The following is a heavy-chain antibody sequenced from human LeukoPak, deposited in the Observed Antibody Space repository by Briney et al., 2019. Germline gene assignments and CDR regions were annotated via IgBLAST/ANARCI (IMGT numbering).Heavy chain of an antibody. CDR1: GFTFSSYS. CDR2: ISSSSSYI. J-gene: IGHJ6*02. V-gene: IGHV3-21*01. Sequence: PGGSLRLSCAASGFTFSSYSMTWVRQAPGKGLEWVSCISSSSSYIYYADSVEGRFTVSRDNAKNSLYLQMNSLRAEDTAVYYCARDGLELREYYYYTMDVWGQGTTVTVSS. CDR3: ARDGLELREYYYYTMDV. D-gene: IGHD1-7*01.